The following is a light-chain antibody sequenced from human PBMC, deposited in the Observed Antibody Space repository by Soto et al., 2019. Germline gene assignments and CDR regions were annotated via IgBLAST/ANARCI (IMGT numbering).Light chain of an antibody. Sequence: QSVLTQPASVSGSPGQSITISCTGTGSDVGGSKYVSWYQQYPGKAPKLILYEVINRPSGVSDRFSGSKSGNTASLTISGLQVEDESDYYCSSYTRSNTVLFGGGTKVTVL. CDR2: EVI. CDR3: SSYTRSNTVL. CDR1: GSDVGGSKY. J-gene: IGLJ2*01. V-gene: IGLV2-14*01.